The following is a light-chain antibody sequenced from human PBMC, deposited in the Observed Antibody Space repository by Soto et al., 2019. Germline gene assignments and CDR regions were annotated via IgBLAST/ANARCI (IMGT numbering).Light chain of an antibody. CDR1: SSDIGGYNY. Sequence: QSVLTQPRSVSGSPGQAVTISCSGTSSDIGGYNYVSWYQQDPGKAPKLMIFDVSKRPSGVPDRFSGSKSGNTASLTISGLQAEDDADYYCSSYAGRNSYVVFGGGTKLTVL. CDR2: DVS. V-gene: IGLV2-11*01. J-gene: IGLJ2*01. CDR3: SSYAGRNSYVV.